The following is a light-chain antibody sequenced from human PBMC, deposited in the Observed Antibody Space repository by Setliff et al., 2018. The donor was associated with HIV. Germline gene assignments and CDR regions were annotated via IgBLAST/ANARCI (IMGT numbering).Light chain of an antibody. Sequence: QSVLTQPASLSGSPGQSITISCTGTTSDIGGYNFVSWYQQHPGKAPKLLIYAVTKRPSGVSARFSASKSGNTASLTISGLQDEDEADYYCNSYTSRSTVIFGGGTKGTV. V-gene: IGLV2-14*03. CDR3: NSYTSRSTVI. J-gene: IGLJ2*01. CDR1: TSDIGGYNF. CDR2: AVT.